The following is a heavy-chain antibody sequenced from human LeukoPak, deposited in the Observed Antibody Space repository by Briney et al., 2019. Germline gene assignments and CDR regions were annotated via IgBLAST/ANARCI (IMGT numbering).Heavy chain of an antibody. CDR2: IYTSGST. D-gene: IGHD3-22*01. V-gene: IGHV4-61*02. Sequence: PSQTLSLTCTVSGGSISSGSYYWSWIRQPAGKGLEWIGRIYTSGSTNYNPSLKGRVTISVDTSKNQFSLKLSSVTAADTAVYYCASSHLYYYDSSGYCKGQDYFDYWGQGTLVTVSS. CDR1: GGSISSGSYY. J-gene: IGHJ4*02. CDR3: ASSHLYYYDSSGYCKGQDYFDY.